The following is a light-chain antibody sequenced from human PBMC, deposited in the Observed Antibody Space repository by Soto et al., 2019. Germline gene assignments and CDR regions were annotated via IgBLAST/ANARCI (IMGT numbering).Light chain of an antibody. Sequence: DFQMTQSPSSLSASVGAPVPLTCRASQGFTNYLAWYQQKPGKAPKLLIYAASTLQSGVPPRFSGSGSGTHFTLTISSLQPEDAATYYCQKYNTAPYTFGQGTRLEIK. CDR1: QGFTNY. CDR3: QKYNTAPYT. J-gene: IGKJ5*01. V-gene: IGKV1-27*01. CDR2: AAS.